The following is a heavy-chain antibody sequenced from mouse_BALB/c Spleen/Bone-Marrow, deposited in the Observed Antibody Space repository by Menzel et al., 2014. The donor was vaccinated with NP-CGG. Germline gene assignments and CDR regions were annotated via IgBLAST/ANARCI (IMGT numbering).Heavy chain of an antibody. CDR2: ISSGSSTI. CDR3: ARSGSSSGYFDY. Sequence: EVMLAESGGGLVQPGGSRKLSCAASGFTFSSFAMHWVRQAPEKGLEWVAYISSGSSTIYYADTVMGRFTISRDNPKNTLFLQMTSLRSEDTAMYYCARSGSSSGYFDYWGQGPTLTVSS. D-gene: IGHD1-1*01. CDR1: GFTFSSFA. J-gene: IGHJ2*01. V-gene: IGHV5-17*02.